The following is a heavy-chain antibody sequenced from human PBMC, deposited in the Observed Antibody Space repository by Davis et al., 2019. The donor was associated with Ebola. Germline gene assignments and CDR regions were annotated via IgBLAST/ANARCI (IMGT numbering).Heavy chain of an antibody. D-gene: IGHD5-24*01. V-gene: IGHV3-11*04. Sequence: GESLKISCAASGFTFSDYYMSWIRQAPGKGLEWVSYISSSGSTIYYADSVKGRFTISRDNSKNTLYLQMNSLRAEDTAVYYCAKDVSGGRDGYNDYWGQGTLVTVSS. J-gene: IGHJ4*02. CDR2: ISSSGSTI. CDR3: AKDVSGGRDGYNDY. CDR1: GFTFSDYY.